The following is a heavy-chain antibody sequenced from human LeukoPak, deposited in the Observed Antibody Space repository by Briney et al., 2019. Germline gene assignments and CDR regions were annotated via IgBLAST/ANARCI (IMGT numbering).Heavy chain of an antibody. CDR1: GFTFSSYA. Sequence: GGSLRLSCAASGFTFSSYAMHWVRQAPGKGLEWVAVISYDGSNKYYADSVKGRFTISRDNSKNTLYLQMHSLRAEDTAVSSCARDSSSSWYFDYWGQGTLVTVSA. V-gene: IGHV3-30-3*01. J-gene: IGHJ4*02. D-gene: IGHD6-13*01. CDR2: ISYDGSNK. CDR3: ARDSSSSWYFDY.